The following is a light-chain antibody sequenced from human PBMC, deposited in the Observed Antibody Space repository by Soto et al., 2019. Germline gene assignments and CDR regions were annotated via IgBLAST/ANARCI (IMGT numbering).Light chain of an antibody. Sequence: DIQMTQSPSSLSASVGDRVTITCQASQDISNYLNWYQQKPGKAPKLLIYDASNLETGVPSRFSGSGSGTDFTFTISSLQPEDIGTYYCQQYDNPPLTFGGGTKVEIK. J-gene: IGKJ4*01. CDR3: QQYDNPPLT. CDR2: DAS. CDR1: QDISNY. V-gene: IGKV1-33*01.